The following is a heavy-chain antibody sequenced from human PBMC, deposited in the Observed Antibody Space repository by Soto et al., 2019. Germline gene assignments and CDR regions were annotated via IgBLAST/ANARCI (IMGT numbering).Heavy chain of an antibody. CDR3: ARHKIGSRDGMDV. Sequence: SLRLSCAASGFTFSDYYMSCIRQAPGKGLEWVSYISSSGSTIYYADSVEGRFTTSRDNAKNSVYLQMDSLRADDTGVYYCARHKIGSRDGMDVWGQGTTVTVSS. CDR2: ISSSGSTI. CDR1: GFTFSDYY. V-gene: IGHV3-11*04. D-gene: IGHD6-25*01. J-gene: IGHJ6*02.